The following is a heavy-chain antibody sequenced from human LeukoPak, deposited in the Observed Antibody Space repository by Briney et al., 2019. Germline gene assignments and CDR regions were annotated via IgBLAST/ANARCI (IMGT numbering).Heavy chain of an antibody. CDR1: GFTFSSYA. D-gene: IGHD3-22*01. CDR3: ARDATSSDSSGYYPG. CDR2: IWYDGSNK. J-gene: IGHJ4*02. V-gene: IGHV3-33*08. Sequence: GVSLRLSCAASGFTFSSYAMSWVRQAPGKGLEWVAVIWYDGSNKYYADSVKGRFTISRDNSKNTLYLQMNSLRAEDTAVYYCARDATSSDSSGYYPGWGQGTLVTVSS.